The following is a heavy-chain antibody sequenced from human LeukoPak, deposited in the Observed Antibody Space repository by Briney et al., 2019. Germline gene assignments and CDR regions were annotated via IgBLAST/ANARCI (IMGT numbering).Heavy chain of an antibody. CDR1: GGSISSYY. J-gene: IGHJ4*02. V-gene: IGHV4-30-4*01. CDR3: ARVSNWNLDY. D-gene: IGHD1-20*01. CDR2: IYYSGST. Sequence: SETLSLTCTVSGGSISSYYWSWIRQPPGKGLEWIGYIYYSGSTYYNPSLKSRVTISVDTSKNQFSLKLSSVTAADTAVYYCARVSNWNLDYWGQGTLVTVSS.